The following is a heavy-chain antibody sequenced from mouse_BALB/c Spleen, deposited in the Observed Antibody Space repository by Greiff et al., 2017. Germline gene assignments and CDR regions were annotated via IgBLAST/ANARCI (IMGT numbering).Heavy chain of an antibody. CDR1: GFTFSSFG. J-gene: IGHJ4*01. CDR2: ISSGSSTI. CDR3: AREGDAYYYAMDY. D-gene: IGHD3-3*01. Sequence: EVQGVESGGGLVQPGGSRKLSCAASGFTFSSFGMHWVRQAPEKGLEWVAYISSGSSTIYYADTVKGRFTISRDNPKNTLFLQMTSLRSEDTAMYYCAREGDAYYYAMDYWGQGTSVTVSS. V-gene: IGHV5-17*02.